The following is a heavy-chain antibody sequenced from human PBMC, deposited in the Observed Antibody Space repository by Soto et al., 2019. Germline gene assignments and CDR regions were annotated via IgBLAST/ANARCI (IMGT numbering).Heavy chain of an antibody. CDR1: GYTLTELS. CDR2: FDPEDGET. Sequence: ASVKVSCKVSGYTLTELSMHWVRQAPGKGLEWMGGFDPEDGETIYAQKFQGRVTMTEETSTDTAYMELSSLRSEDTAVYDCATGGYSGYDGPENLNYYYYGMDVWGQGTTVTVSS. J-gene: IGHJ6*02. CDR3: ATGGYSGYDGPENLNYYYYGMDV. V-gene: IGHV1-24*01. D-gene: IGHD5-12*01.